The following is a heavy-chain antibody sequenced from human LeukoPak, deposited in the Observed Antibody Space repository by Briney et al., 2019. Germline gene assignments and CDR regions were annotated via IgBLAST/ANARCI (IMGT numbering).Heavy chain of an antibody. D-gene: IGHD4-11*01. J-gene: IGHJ4*02. Sequence: SSETLSLTCTVSGGSISSGGYYWSWIRQHPGKGLEWIGYIYCSGSTYYNPSLKSRVTISVDTSKNQFSLKLSSVTAADTAVYYCARGQGTVTTHWGQGALVTVSS. CDR2: IYCSGST. CDR1: GGSISSGGYY. CDR3: ARGQGTVTTH. V-gene: IGHV4-31*03.